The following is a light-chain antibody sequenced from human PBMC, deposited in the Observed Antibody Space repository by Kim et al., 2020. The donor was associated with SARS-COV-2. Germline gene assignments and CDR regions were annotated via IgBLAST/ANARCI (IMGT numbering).Light chain of an antibody. CDR3: SSYTSSTTVV. V-gene: IGLV2-14*04. CDR1: SSDVGGYNY. J-gene: IGLJ2*01. Sequence: GQSITISCTGTSSDVGGYNYVSWYQQHPGKAPKLMIYDVSKRPSGVSNRFSGSKSGNTASLTISGLQAEDKADYYCSSYTSSTTVVFGGGTQLTVL. CDR2: DVS.